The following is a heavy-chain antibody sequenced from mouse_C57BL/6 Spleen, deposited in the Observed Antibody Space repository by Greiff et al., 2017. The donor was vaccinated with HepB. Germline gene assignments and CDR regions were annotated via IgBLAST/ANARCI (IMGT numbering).Heavy chain of an antibody. CDR2: IYPRSGNT. CDR3: ARGRKNWDVEYYFDY. CDR1: GYTFTSYG. D-gene: IGHD4-1*01. V-gene: IGHV1-81*01. J-gene: IGHJ2*01. Sequence: VQLQQSGAELARPGASVKLSCKASGYTFTSYGISWVKQRTGQGLEWIGEIYPRSGNTYYNEKFKGKATLTADKSSSTAYMELRRLTSEGSAVYFCARGRKNWDVEYYFDYWGQGTTLTVSS.